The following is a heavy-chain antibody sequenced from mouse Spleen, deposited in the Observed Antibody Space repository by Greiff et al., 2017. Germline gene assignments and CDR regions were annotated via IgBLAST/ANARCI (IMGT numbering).Heavy chain of an antibody. CDR1: GYSITSDYA. CDR3: ARTYYYGSSSYAMDY. CDR2: ISYSGST. J-gene: IGHJ4*01. D-gene: IGHD1-1*01. V-gene: IGHV3-2*02. Sequence: DVQLQESGPGLVKPSQSLSLTCTVTGYSITSDYAWNWIRQGPGNKLEWMGYISYSGSTSYNPSLKSRISITRDTSKNQFFLQLNSVTTEDTATYYCARTYYYGSSSYAMDYWGQGTSVTVSS.